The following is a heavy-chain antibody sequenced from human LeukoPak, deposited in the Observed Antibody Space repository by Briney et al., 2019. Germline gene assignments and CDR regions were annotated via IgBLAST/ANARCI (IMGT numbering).Heavy chain of an antibody. CDR3: ARNPCSSTSCYKGTYYYYGMDV. CDR2: INHSGST. J-gene: IGHJ6*02. CDR1: GGSFSGYY. Sequence: SETLSLTRAVYGGSFSGYYWSWIRQPPGKGLEWIGEINHSGSTNYNPSLKSRVTISVDTSKNQFSLKLSSVTAADTAVYYCARNPCSSTSCYKGTYYYYGMDVWGQGTTVTVSS. D-gene: IGHD2-2*01. V-gene: IGHV4-34*01.